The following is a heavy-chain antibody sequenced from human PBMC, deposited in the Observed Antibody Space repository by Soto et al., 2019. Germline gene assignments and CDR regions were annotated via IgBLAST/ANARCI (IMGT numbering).Heavy chain of an antibody. J-gene: IGHJ4*02. CDR1: GFTFSSYS. CDR3: ARDRSIVVVPAAQTYYFDY. D-gene: IGHD2-2*01. CDR2: ISSSSSTI. V-gene: IGHV3-48*01. Sequence: SGGSLRLSCAASGFTFSSYSMNWVRQAPGKGLEWVSYISSSSSTIYYADSVKVRFTISRDNAKNSLYLQMNSLRAEDTAVYYCARDRSIVVVPAAQTYYFDYWGQGTLVTVSS.